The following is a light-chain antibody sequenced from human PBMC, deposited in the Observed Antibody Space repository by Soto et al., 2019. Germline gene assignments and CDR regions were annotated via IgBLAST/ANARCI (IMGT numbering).Light chain of an antibody. J-gene: IGLJ2*01. Sequence: QSVLTQAPSASGTPGQRVTISCSGSSSNIGGNTVNWYQQLPGTAPKLLIYTNNQRPSGVPDRFSGSKSGTSASLAISGLRSEDEADFYCAAWDDSLNAVVFGGGTKLTVL. V-gene: IGLV1-44*01. CDR3: AAWDDSLNAVV. CDR1: SSNIGGNT. CDR2: TNN.